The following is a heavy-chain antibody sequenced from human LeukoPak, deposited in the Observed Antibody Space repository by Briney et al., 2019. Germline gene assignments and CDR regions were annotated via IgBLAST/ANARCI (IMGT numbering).Heavy chain of an antibody. CDR1: GYTFTGYY. CDR3: ARDYGIAVAGRAFDY. CDR2: INPNSGGT. J-gene: IGHJ4*02. D-gene: IGHD6-19*01. V-gene: IGHV1-2*02. Sequence: ASVKVSCKASGYTFTGYYMHWVRQAPGQGLEWMGWINPNSGGTNYAQKFQGRVTMTRDTSISTVYMELSSLRSEDTAVYYCARDYGIAVAGRAFDYWGQGTLVTVSS.